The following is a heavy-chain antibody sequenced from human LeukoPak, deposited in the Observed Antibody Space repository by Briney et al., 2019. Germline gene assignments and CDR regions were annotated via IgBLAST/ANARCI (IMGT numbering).Heavy chain of an antibody. CDR3: ARMEMATAIFDY. D-gene: IGHD5-24*01. CDR2: ISAYNGNT. V-gene: IGHV1-18*01. Sequence: ASAKVSCKASGYTFTSYGISWVRQAPGQGLEWMGWISAYNGNTNYAQNLQGRVTMTTDTSTSTAYMELRSLRSDDTAMYYCARMEMATAIFDYWGQGTLVTVSS. CDR1: GYTFTSYG. J-gene: IGHJ4*02.